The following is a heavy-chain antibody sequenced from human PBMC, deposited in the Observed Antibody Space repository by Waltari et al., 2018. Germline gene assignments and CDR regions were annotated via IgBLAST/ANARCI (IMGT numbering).Heavy chain of an antibody. J-gene: IGHJ4*02. CDR3: AKNGWAYDY. CDR2: VKHGGSGK. CDR1: GFTFGISW. Sequence: EVQLVESGGGLVQSGGSLRLSCAASGFTFGISWMTWVRQTSGKGLGWVANVKHGGSGKYYVATVNGRFTISRDNADNSLELQMNSLRAEDTSVYYCAKNGWAYDYWGQGTLVTVSS. D-gene: IGHD6-19*01. V-gene: IGHV3-7*01.